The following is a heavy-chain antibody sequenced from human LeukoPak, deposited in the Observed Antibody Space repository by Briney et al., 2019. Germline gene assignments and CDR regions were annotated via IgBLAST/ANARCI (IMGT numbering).Heavy chain of an antibody. V-gene: IGHV3-53*01. Sequence: GGSLRLSCAVSGFTATSNYMSWVRQAPGQGLEWVSVIYSGGSRYSAASVTARFTISRDNSKNTLYLQMNSLSTEDTAVYYCALNYYGSGSHDYWGQGTLVTVSS. CDR3: ALNYYGSGSHDY. CDR1: GFTATSNY. J-gene: IGHJ4*02. D-gene: IGHD3-10*01. CDR2: IYSGGSR.